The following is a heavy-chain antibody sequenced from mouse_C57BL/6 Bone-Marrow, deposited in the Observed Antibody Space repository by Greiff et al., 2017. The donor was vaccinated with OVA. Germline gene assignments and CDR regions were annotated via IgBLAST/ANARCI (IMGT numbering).Heavy chain of an antibody. CDR1: GYTFTDYY. Sequence: VQLVESGAELVRPGASVKLSCKASGYTFTDYYINWVKQRPGQGLEWIARIYPGSGNTYYNEKFKGKATLTAEKSSSTAYMQLSSLTSEDSAVYFCARWLHSWFAYWGQGTLVTVSA. CDR2: IYPGSGNT. CDR3: ARWLHSWFAY. D-gene: IGHD2-2*01. J-gene: IGHJ3*01. V-gene: IGHV1-76*01.